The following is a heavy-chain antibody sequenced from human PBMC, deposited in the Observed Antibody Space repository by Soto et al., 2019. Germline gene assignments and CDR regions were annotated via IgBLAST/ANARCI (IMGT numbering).Heavy chain of an antibody. Sequence: PGGSLRLSCAASGFTFSSYWMSWVRQAPRKGLEWVANIKQDGGEKDYVDSVKGRFTISRDNAENSLYLQMNSLRAEDTALYYCARDIGYGDYWGQGTLVTVSS. D-gene: IGHD5-12*01. CDR1: GFTFSSYW. V-gene: IGHV3-7*01. CDR3: ARDIGYGDY. CDR2: IKQDGGEK. J-gene: IGHJ4*02.